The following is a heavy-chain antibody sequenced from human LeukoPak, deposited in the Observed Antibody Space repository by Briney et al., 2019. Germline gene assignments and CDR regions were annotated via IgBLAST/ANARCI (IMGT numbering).Heavy chain of an antibody. J-gene: IGHJ4*02. CDR1: GGSFSGYY. CDR2: INHSGST. Sequence: PSGTLSLTCAVYGGSFSGYYWSWIRQPPGKGLEWIGEINHSGSTNYNPSLKSRVTISVDTSKNQFSLKLSSVTAADTAVYYCARGRRITMVRGKIDYWGQGTLVTVSS. D-gene: IGHD3-10*01. CDR3: ARGRRITMVRGKIDY. V-gene: IGHV4-34*01.